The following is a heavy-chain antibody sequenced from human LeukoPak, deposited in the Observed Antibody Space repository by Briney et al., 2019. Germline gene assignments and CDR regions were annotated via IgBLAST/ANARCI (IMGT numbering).Heavy chain of an antibody. V-gene: IGHV3-7*04. J-gene: IGHJ4*02. CDR1: GFALSSFW. CDR3: TRGSGWYPDY. Sequence: PGGSLRLFCAASGFALSSFWKSWARQVPGKGLEWVANINQDGREKNYVDSVKGRFTIFRDNAKNSLYLQMNSLRVEDTAVFYCTRGSGWYPDYWGQGTLVTVSS. CDR2: INQDGREK. D-gene: IGHD6-19*01.